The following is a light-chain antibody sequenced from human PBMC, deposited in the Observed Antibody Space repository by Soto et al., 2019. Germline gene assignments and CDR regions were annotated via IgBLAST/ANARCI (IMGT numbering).Light chain of an antibody. V-gene: IGLV2-14*01. CDR3: ISYTSSSSVV. J-gene: IGLJ2*01. CDR1: GSDIGGYNY. CDR2: EVT. Sequence: QSALTQPASVSGSPGQSITISCTGTGSDIGGYNYVSWYQQHPGKAPKVLIYEVTNRPSGVSNRFSASKSGNTASLTISGLQAEDEADYYCISYTSSSSVVFGGGTKLTVL.